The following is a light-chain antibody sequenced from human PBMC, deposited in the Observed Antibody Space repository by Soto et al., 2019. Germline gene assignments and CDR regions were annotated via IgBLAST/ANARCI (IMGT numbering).Light chain of an antibody. CDR3: HQSGRAPYT. CDR2: GAS. CDR1: QSIGISS. V-gene: IGKV3-20*01. J-gene: IGKJ2*01. Sequence: EIVLTQSPGTLSLSPGERATLSCRASQSIGISSLDWYQHKPGQTPSLLIYGASNRATGVPDRFRGGGSGTDFTLIISKLEPEDFAVYYCHQSGRAPYTFGQGTK.